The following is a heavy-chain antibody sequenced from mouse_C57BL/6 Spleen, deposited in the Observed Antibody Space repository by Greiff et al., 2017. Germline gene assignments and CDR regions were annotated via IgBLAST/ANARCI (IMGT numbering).Heavy chain of an antibody. Sequence: DVQLVESGGGLVKPGGSLKLSCAASGFTFSDYGMHWVRQAPEKGLEWVAYISSGSSTIYYADTVKGRFTISRDNAKNTLFLQMTSLRSEDTAMYYCARGGYDPYWYFEVWGTGTTVTVSS. CDR3: ARGGYDPYWYFEV. V-gene: IGHV5-17*01. D-gene: IGHD3-1*01. J-gene: IGHJ1*03. CDR2: ISSGSSTI. CDR1: GFTFSDYG.